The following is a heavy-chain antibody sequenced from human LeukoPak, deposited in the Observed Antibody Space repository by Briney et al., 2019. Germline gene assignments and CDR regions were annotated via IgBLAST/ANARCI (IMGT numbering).Heavy chain of an antibody. CDR2: IYYSGST. CDR1: GSSISSYY. J-gene: IGHJ6*02. V-gene: IGHV4-59*01. CDR3: ARGSAPYYYGMDV. Sequence: SETLSLTCTVSGSSISSYYWSWIRRPPGKGLEWIGYIYYSGSTNYNPSLKSRVTISVDTSKNQFSLKLSSVTAADTAVYYCARGSAPYYYGMDVWGQGTTVTVSS.